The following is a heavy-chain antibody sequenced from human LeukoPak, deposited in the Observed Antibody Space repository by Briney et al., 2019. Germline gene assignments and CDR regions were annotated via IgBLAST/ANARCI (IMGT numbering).Heavy chain of an antibody. CDR3: AKDIYDSSGQGY. D-gene: IGHD3-22*01. CDR2: IRYDGSNK. CDR1: GFTFSSYG. Sequence: GGSLRLSCAASGFTFSSYGMHWVRRAPGKGLEWVAFIRYDGSNKYYADSVKGRFTISRDNSKNTLHLQMNSLRAEDTAVYYCAKDIYDSSGQGYWGQGTLVTVSS. J-gene: IGHJ4*02. V-gene: IGHV3-30*02.